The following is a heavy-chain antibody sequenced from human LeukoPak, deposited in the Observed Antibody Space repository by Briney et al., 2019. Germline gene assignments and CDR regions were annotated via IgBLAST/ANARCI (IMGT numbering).Heavy chain of an antibody. Sequence: GGSLRLSCAASGFTVSSNYMSWVRQAPGKGLEWVSVTYSGGSTYYADSVKGRFTISRDNAENSLYLQMNSLRAEDTAVYYCARDFQVYGMDVWGQGTTVTVSS. CDR3: ARDFQVYGMDV. J-gene: IGHJ6*02. CDR2: TYSGGST. CDR1: GFTVSSNY. V-gene: IGHV3-66*01.